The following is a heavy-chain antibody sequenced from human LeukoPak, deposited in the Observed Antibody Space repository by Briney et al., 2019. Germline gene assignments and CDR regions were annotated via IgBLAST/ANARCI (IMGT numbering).Heavy chain of an antibody. CDR1: GFTFRSYW. CDR3: ARDSSAQVPVTIHDNWFDS. J-gene: IGHJ5*01. V-gene: IGHV3-7*01. Sequence: GGSLRLSCAASGFTFRSYWMSWLRQAPGKGPGWVANIRQDGSEKYYMDSVKGRFTISRDNAKKPLYLQMNSLRADDTAMYYCARDSSAQVPVTIHDNWFDSGGQRTLVIVSS. D-gene: IGHD2-2*01. CDR2: IRQDGSEK.